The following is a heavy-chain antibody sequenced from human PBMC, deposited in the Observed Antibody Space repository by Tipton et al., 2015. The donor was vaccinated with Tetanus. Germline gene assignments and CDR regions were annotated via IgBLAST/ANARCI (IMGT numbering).Heavy chain of an antibody. D-gene: IGHD4-17*01. V-gene: IGHV1-18*01. CDR3: AGDGHGYGDSGTLDY. J-gene: IGHJ4*02. CDR2: ISAYNGNT. Sequence: QLVQSGAEVRKPGASVKVSCKASGYTFTSYGISWVRQAPGQGLEWMGWISAYNGNTNYAQKLQGRVTMTTDTSTSTDYMELRSLRADDTAVYYCAGDGHGYGDSGTLDYWGQGTLVAVSS. CDR1: GYTFTSYG.